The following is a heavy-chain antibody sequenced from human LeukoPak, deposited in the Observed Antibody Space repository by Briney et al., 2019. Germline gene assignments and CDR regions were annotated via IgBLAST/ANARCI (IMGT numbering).Heavy chain of an antibody. D-gene: IGHD3-10*01. CDR3: ARDNFARGGYYYGSGSEVGY. J-gene: IGHJ4*02. CDR2: ILYDGSNK. V-gene: IGHV3-30-3*01. Sequence: QPGGSLRLSCAASGFIFSSYAMHWVREAPGKGLGWVAVILYDGSNKYYADSVKGRFTISRDNSKNTLYLQMNSLRADDTAVYYCARDNFARGGYYYGSGSEVGYWGQGTLVTVSS. CDR1: GFIFSSYA.